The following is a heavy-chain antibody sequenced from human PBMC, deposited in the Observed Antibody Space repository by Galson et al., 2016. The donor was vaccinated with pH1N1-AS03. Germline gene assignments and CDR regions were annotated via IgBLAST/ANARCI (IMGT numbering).Heavy chain of an antibody. CDR3: AKDQGGSGRPGY. J-gene: IGHJ4*02. CDR1: GFTFSYYG. Sequence: SLRLSCAASGFTFSYYGMHWVRQAPGKGLEWVASIRNDGSNEHYADSVKGRFTISRDNSKNTLHLQMNSLTPEDTAVYYCAKDQGGSGRPGYWGQGTLVTVSS. V-gene: IGHV3-30*02. CDR2: IRNDGSNE. D-gene: IGHD3-10*01.